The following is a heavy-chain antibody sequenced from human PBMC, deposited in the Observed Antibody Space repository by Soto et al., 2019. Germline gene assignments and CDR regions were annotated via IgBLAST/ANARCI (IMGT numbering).Heavy chain of an antibody. Sequence: EVQLLESGGGLVQPGGSLRLSCEASGFAFSSYSITWVLQAPGKGLEYVSGITRSADLSFYADSVRGRFTVSRDNSKNTAYLQMNSLRVEDTAVYYCAKWSGFGDLWGQGTLVTVSS. D-gene: IGHD3-10*01. V-gene: IGHV3-23*01. CDR3: AKWSGFGDL. J-gene: IGHJ4*02. CDR2: ITRSADLS. CDR1: GFAFSSYS.